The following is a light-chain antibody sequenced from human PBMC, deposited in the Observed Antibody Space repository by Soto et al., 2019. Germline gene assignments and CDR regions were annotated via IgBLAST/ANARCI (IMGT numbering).Light chain of an antibody. V-gene: IGLV2-8*01. J-gene: IGLJ2*01. Sequence: QSVLTQPPSASGSPGQSVTISCTGTSSDVGGYNYVSWYQQHPGKAPTLMIYEVSERPSGVPDRFSGSKSSNTASLTVSGLQAEDEADYYRSSYAGSNNVVFGGGTKLTVL. CDR1: SSDVGGYNY. CDR3: SSYAGSNNVV. CDR2: EVS.